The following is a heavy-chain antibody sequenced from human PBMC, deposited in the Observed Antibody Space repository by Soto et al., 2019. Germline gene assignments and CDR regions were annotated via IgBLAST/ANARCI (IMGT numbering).Heavy chain of an antibody. J-gene: IGHJ4*02. CDR2: ISRDGNTK. CDR1: GFTLSNNG. V-gene: IGHV3-30*03. CDR3: ARELASGN. Sequence: QVQVVESGGGVVQPGRSLRLSCAASGFTLSNNGMHWVRQAPGKGLEWVAVISRDGNTKFYADSVKGRFAISKDNSENTLYLQMNSLRLEDTAVYFCARELASGNWGQGTLVTVSS. D-gene: IGHD3-10*01.